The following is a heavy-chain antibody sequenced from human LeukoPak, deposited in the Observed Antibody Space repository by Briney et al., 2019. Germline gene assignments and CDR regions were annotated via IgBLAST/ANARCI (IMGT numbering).Heavy chain of an antibody. CDR3: ASGAYCPFDF. D-gene: IGHD1-14*01. CDR2: ISAYNGHT. Sequence: GPSVTVSCKCSGYPFTSYGITWVRQAPGQGLGWVWRISAYNGHTRYGQNVQGRVTMTTETSTTTAYLELRNLTSDDTAVYFCASGAYCPFDFWGQGTLVTVSS. CDR1: GYPFTSYG. V-gene: IGHV1-18*01. J-gene: IGHJ4*02.